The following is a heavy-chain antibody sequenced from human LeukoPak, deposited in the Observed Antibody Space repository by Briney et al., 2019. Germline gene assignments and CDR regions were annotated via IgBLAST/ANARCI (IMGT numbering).Heavy chain of an antibody. Sequence: ASVKVSCKASGGTFSSYAISWVRQAPGQGLEWMGGIIPIFGTANYAQKFQGRVTITTDESTSTAYMELSSLRSEDTAVYYCARVAGYYYGSGRNYMDVSGKGTTVTVSS. V-gene: IGHV1-69*05. CDR3: ARVAGYYYGSGRNYMDV. CDR1: GGTFSSYA. J-gene: IGHJ6*03. CDR2: IIPIFGTA. D-gene: IGHD3-10*01.